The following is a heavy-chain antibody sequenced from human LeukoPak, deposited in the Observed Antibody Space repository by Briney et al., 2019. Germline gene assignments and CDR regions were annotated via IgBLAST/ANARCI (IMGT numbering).Heavy chain of an antibody. CDR1: GFTIDDYA. J-gene: IGHJ3*02. D-gene: IGHD3-16*01. CDR3: AKDFYRLGEFDAFDN. V-gene: IGHV3-9*01. Sequence: RSGRSLRLSCAASGFTIDDYAMHWVRQAPGKGLEWVSGISWNSGRIGYADSVKGRFTISRDNAKNSLYLQMNSLRVEDTALYYCAKDFYRLGEFDAFDNWGQGTMVTVSS. CDR2: ISWNSGRI.